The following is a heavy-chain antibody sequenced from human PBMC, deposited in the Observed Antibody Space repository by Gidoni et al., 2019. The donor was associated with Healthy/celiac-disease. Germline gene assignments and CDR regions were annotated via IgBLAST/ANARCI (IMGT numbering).Heavy chain of an antibody. CDR2: ISSSSSYI. J-gene: IGHJ6*03. CDR1: GFTFSSYS. Sequence: EVQLVESGGGLVKPGGSLRLSCAASGFTFSSYSMNWVRQAPGKGLEWVSSISSSSSYIYYADSVKGRFTISRDNAKNSLYLQMNSLRAEDTAVYYCAREGREYSSSYVAAAGTRRVYYYYMDVWGKGTTVTVSS. D-gene: IGHD6-13*01. CDR3: AREGREYSSSYVAAAGTRRVYYYYMDV. V-gene: IGHV3-21*01.